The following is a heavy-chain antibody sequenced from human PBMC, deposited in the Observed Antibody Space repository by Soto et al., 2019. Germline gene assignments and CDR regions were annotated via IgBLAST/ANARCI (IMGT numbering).Heavy chain of an antibody. Sequence: SETLSLTCTVSGGSISSYYWSWIRQPPGKGLEWIGYIYYSGSTNYNPSLKSRVTISVDTSKNQFSLKLSSVTAADTAVYYCARRTRLSIAAAGDFDYWGQGTLVTVSS. V-gene: IGHV4-59*08. CDR1: GGSISSYY. CDR2: IYYSGST. J-gene: IGHJ4*02. CDR3: ARRTRLSIAAAGDFDY. D-gene: IGHD6-13*01.